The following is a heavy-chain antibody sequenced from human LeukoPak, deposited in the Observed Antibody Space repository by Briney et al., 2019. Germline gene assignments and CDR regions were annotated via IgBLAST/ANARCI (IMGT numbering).Heavy chain of an antibody. CDR1: GFTFSNYW. D-gene: IGHD2-8*01. V-gene: IGHV3-74*01. CDR2: LNGDGANI. CDR3: ARSQSGVFDV. J-gene: IGHJ3*01. Sequence: PGGTLRLSCVASGFTFSNYWMQWVRQVPGKGLVWVSRLNGDGANIIYADSVKGRFTISRDNAENTLYLQMNSLRAEDTALYYCARSQSGVFDVWGQGTMVIVSS.